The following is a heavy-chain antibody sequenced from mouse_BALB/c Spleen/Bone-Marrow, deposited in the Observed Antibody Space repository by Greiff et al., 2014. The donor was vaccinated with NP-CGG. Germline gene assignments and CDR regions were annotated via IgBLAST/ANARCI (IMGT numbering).Heavy chain of an antibody. V-gene: IGHV1S81*02. D-gene: IGHD2-14*01. CDR2: INPSNGRT. CDR1: GYTFTSYW. CDR3: ARGGRYDEGTWFAY. J-gene: IGHJ3*01. Sequence: VQRVESGAELVKPGASVKLSCKASGYTFTSYWMHWVKQRPGQGLEWIGEINPSNGRTNYNEKFKSKATLTVDKSSSTAYMQLSSLTSEDSAVYYCARGGRYDEGTWFAYWGQGTLVTVSA.